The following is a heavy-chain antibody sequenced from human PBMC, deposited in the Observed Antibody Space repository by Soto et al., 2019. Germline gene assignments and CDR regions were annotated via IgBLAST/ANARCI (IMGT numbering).Heavy chain of an antibody. CDR1: SGSIGSGLW. J-gene: IGHJ4*02. CDR2: IYHSGNT. D-gene: IGHD6-6*01. CDR3: ARAARLSPFDC. Sequence: QMQLQESGPGLVKPSGTLSLTCGVSSGSIGSGLWWNWVRQPPGKGLEWIGEIYHSGNTNYNASLKSRVTISVDESKNQFSLKLTSVTAADTAMYFCARAARLSPFDCWGQGILVTVSS. V-gene: IGHV4-4*02.